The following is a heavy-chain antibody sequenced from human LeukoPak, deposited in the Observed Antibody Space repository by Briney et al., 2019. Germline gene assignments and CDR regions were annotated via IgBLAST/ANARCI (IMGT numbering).Heavy chain of an antibody. Sequence: GESLRLSCAASGFTFSTYAMHWVRQAPGKGLEWVAVITYDGSNKYYADSVKGRFTISRENSKNRLYLQMNSLRAEDTAVYYCASRGGVGANTFGGVIDDYWGQGTLVSVSS. CDR1: GFTFSTYA. CDR2: ITYDGSNK. CDR3: ASRGGVGANTFGGVIDDY. V-gene: IGHV3-30*04. J-gene: IGHJ4*02. D-gene: IGHD3-16*02.